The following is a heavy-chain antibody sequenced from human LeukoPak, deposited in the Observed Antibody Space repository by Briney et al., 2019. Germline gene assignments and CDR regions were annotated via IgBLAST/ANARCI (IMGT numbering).Heavy chain of an antibody. D-gene: IGHD3-10*01. CDR3: ARESPGSYFPFDY. V-gene: IGHV1-69*13. CDR2: IIPIFGTA. J-gene: IGHJ4*02. Sequence: GASVKVSCKASGGTFSSYAISWVRQAPGQGLEWMGGIIPIFGTANYAQKFQGRVTITADESTSTAYMELSSLRPEDTAVYYCARESPGSYFPFDYWGQGTLVTVSS. CDR1: GGTFSSYA.